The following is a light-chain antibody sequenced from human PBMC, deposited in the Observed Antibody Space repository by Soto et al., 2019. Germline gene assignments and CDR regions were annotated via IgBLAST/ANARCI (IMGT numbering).Light chain of an antibody. CDR2: GAS. V-gene: IGKV3-20*01. CDR1: QSVSSSY. Sequence: EIVLTQSPGTLSLSPGERATLSCRASQSVSSSYLAWYQQKPGQAPRLLIYGASSRATGIPVRFSGSGSGTDFPLTISRLEPEDFAVYYCHQYGRSPPWTFGQGTKVEIK. CDR3: HQYGRSPPWT. J-gene: IGKJ1*01.